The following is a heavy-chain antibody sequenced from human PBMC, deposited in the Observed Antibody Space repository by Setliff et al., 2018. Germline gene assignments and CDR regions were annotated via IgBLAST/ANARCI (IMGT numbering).Heavy chain of an antibody. CDR2: IKSKTDDGTI. J-gene: IGHJ4*02. Sequence: GGSLRLSCAASGFTFSKAWMSWVRQAPGKGLEWVGRIKSKTDDGTIDYAAPVKGRLTISRDDSKNTLYLQVNSLRSEDTAVYYCTTDSMFYFDSSGYHVLDYWGQGTLVTVSS. CDR3: TTDSMFYFDSSGYHVLDY. D-gene: IGHD3-22*01. V-gene: IGHV3-15*01. CDR1: GFTFSKAW.